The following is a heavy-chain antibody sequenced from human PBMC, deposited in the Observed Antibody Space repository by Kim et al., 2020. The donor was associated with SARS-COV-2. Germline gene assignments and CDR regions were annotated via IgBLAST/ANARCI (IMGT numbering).Heavy chain of an antibody. CDR2: GTTI. Sequence: GTTIYYAGYVRGRFTISRDNAKNSLFLQMSSLSAEDTAVFYCARERGGYDYWGKGTLVTVSS. CDR3: ARERGGYDY. J-gene: IGHJ4*02. V-gene: IGHV3-48*03. D-gene: IGHD5-12*01.